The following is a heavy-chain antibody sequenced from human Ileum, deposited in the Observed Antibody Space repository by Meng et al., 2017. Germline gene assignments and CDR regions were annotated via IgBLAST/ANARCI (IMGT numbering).Heavy chain of an antibody. J-gene: IGHJ4*02. CDR1: GGSISSSNW. Sequence: QVRRQESGPGLVKPAGTLSLTCAVSGGSISSSNWWSWVRQPPGKGLEWIGEIYHSGSTNYNPSLKSRVTISVDKSKNQFSLKLSSVTAADTAVYYCASLRYNWNYSADYWGQGTLVTVSS. V-gene: IGHV4-4*02. CDR2: IYHSGST. D-gene: IGHD1-7*01. CDR3: ASLRYNWNYSADY.